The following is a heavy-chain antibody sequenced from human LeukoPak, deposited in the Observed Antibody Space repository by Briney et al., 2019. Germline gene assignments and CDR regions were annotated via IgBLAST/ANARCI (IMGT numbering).Heavy chain of an antibody. CDR1: GGSITNYY. CDR3: ARQRYSGSYYFDY. D-gene: IGHD1-26*01. Sequence: PSETLSLTCTASGGSITNYYWSWIRQPLGKGLEWIGYIYYSGSTNYNPSLKSRVTISVDTSKNQFSLSLSSVTAADTAVYYCARQRYSGSYYFDYWGQGTLVTVSS. V-gene: IGHV4-59*08. J-gene: IGHJ4*02. CDR2: IYYSGST.